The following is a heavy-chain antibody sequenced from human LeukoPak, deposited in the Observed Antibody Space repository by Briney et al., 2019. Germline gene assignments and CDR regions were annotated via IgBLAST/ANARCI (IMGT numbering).Heavy chain of an antibody. CDR2: IKKDGSQT. V-gene: IGHV3-7*03. Sequence: GGSLRLSCAASEFTFSSYWMSWVRQAPGKGPEWVATIKKDGSQTYYVDSVKGRFTISRDNAQNSLYLQMNGLRVEDTAIYSCARVGWEILNLHFDPWGQGTLVTVSS. J-gene: IGHJ5*02. D-gene: IGHD1-14*01. CDR3: ARVGWEILNLHFDP. CDR1: EFTFSSYW.